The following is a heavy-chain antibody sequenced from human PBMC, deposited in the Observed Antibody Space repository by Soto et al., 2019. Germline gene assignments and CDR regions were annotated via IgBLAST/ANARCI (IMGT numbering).Heavy chain of an antibody. D-gene: IGHD3-10*01. CDR3: ASMGYHYGSGSYPLDY. J-gene: IGHJ4*02. CDR2: IYYSGST. Sequence: SETLSLTCTVSGGSISSYYWSWIRQPPGKGLEWIGYIYYSGSTNYNPSLKSRVTISVDTSKNQFSLKLSSVTAADTAVYYCASMGYHYGSGSYPLDYWGQGTLVTVSS. V-gene: IGHV4-59*08. CDR1: GGSISSYY.